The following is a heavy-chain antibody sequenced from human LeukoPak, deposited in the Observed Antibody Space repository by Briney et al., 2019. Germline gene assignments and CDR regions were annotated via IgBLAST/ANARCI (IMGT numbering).Heavy chain of an antibody. CDR3: ARHWEYSSADAFDI. D-gene: IGHD6-6*01. CDR1: GYSFTSYW. V-gene: IGHV5-51*01. Sequence: GESLKISCKGSGYSFTSYWIGWVRQMPGKGLEWMGIIHPGDSDTRYSPSFQGQVTISADKSISTAYLQWSSLKASDAAMYYCARHWEYSSADAFDIWGQGTMVTVSS. CDR2: IHPGDSDT. J-gene: IGHJ3*02.